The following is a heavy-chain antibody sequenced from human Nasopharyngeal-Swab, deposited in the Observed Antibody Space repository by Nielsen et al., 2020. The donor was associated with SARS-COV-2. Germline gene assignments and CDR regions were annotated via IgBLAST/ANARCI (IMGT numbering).Heavy chain of an antibody. Sequence: GESLKISCAASGFTFSRYAMNWVRQAPGKGPEWVSVIGGSGGTTSYADSVKGRFTISRDNSKNTVDLQMDSLRAEDTAVYYCAKDHDSSGSYFDYWGQGTLVTVSS. CDR2: IGGSGGTT. D-gene: IGHD3-22*01. CDR1: GFTFSRYA. J-gene: IGHJ4*02. V-gene: IGHV3-23*01. CDR3: AKDHDSSGSYFDY.